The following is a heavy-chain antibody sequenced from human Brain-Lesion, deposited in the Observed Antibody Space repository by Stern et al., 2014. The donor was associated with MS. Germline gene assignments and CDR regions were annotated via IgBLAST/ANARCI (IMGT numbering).Heavy chain of an antibody. V-gene: IGHV4-39*01. CDR1: GGSISSSTYY. J-gene: IGHJ4*02. D-gene: IGHD1-26*01. Sequence: QLQLQESGPGLLKPSETLSLTCTVSGGSISSSTYYWAWIRQPPGKGLEWIGNIYYSGFTYYNPSLKSRVPISVDMSKNQFSLKLSSVTAADTAIYYCARHDSVPRPSQLYSARDRGPGYFDYWGQGTLVTVSS. CDR3: ARHDSVPRPSQLYSARDRGPGYFDY. CDR2: IYYSGFT.